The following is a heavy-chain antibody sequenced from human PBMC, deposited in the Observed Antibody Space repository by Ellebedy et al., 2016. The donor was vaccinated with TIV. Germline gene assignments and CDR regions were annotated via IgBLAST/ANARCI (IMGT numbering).Heavy chain of an antibody. J-gene: IGHJ4*02. D-gene: IGHD6-6*01. V-gene: IGHV3-30*18. CDR1: GFTFSSYW. CDR3: AKDYEQLTTDY. Sequence: GGSLRLSXAASGFTFSSYWMSWVRQAPGKGLEWVAVISYDGSNKYYADSVKGRFTISRDNSKNTLYLQMNSLIAEDTAVYYCAKDYEQLTTDYWGQGTLVTVSS. CDR2: ISYDGSNK.